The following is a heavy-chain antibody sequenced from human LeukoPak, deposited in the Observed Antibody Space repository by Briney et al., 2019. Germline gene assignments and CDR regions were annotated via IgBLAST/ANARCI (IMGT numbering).Heavy chain of an antibody. CDR3: TGNYYGSGSYADFDY. V-gene: IGHV3-53*01. J-gene: IGHJ4*02. CDR2: IYSGGST. CDR1: GFTVSSNY. D-gene: IGHD3-10*01. Sequence: GGSLRLSCAASGFTVSSNYMSWVRQAPGKGLEWVSVIYSGGSTYYADSVKGRFTISRDNSKNTLYLQMNSLRAEDTAVYYCTGNYYGSGSYADFDYWGQGTLVTVSS.